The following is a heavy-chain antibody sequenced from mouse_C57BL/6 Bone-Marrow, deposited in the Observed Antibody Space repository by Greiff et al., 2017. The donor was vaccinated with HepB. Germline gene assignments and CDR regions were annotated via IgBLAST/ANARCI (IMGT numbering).Heavy chain of an antibody. CDR2: IDPSDSYT. V-gene: IGHV1-69*01. J-gene: IGHJ3*01. CDR3: AIDGYYVWFAY. Sequence: QVQLQQPGAELVMPGASVKLSCKASGYTFTSYWMHWVKQRPGQGLEWIGEIDPSDSYTNYNQKFKGKSTLTVDKSSSTAYMQLSSLTSEDSAVYYCAIDGYYVWFAYWGQGTLVTVSA. CDR1: GYTFTSYW. D-gene: IGHD2-3*01.